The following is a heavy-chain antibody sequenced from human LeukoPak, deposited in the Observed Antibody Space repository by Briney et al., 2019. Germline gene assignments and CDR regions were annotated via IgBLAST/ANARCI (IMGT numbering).Heavy chain of an antibody. V-gene: IGHV3-48*04. CDR3: AKDGGRYRFDY. CDR1: GFTFRNYL. Sequence: GGSLRLSCAASGFTFRNYLMNWVRQAPGKGLEWVSFISSTGGTIYYADSVKGRFTISRDNSKNSLYLQMNSLRVEDTAMYFCAKDGGRYRFDYWGQGTLVTVSS. D-gene: IGHD3-16*02. J-gene: IGHJ4*02. CDR2: ISSTGGTI.